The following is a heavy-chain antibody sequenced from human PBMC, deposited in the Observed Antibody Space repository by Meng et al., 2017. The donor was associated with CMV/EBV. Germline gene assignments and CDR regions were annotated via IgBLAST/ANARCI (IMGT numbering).Heavy chain of an antibody. CDR1: GCTLTESS. V-gene: IGHV1-24*01. Sequence: NTAAASWKVSCKVTGCTLTESSMHGVRQSPGKGLEWMVCFDPEDGETIYAQKFQGRVTMTEDTSTDTAYMELSSLRSEDTAVYYCAAXNWNYVFGFWYYFDYWGQGTLVTVSS. CDR3: AAXNWNYVFGFWYYFDY. CDR2: FDPEDGET. J-gene: IGHJ4*02. D-gene: IGHD1-7*01.